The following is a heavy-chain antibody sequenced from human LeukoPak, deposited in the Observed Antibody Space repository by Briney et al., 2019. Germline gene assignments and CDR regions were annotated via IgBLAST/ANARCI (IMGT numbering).Heavy chain of an antibody. CDR2: ISSSGSYI. CDR1: AFTFSSYS. V-gene: IGHV3-21*01. CDR3: AKFYTGSVIPFDI. Sequence: GGSLRLSCAASAFTFSSYSMNWVRQAPGKGLEWVSSISSSGSYIYYADSVKGRFTISRDNAKNSLYLQMNSLRAEDTAVYYCAKFYTGSVIPFDIWGQGTMVTVSS. J-gene: IGHJ3*02. D-gene: IGHD3-16*02.